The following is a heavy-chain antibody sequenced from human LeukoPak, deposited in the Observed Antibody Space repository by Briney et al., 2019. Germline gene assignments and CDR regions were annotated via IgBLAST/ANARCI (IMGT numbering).Heavy chain of an antibody. J-gene: IGHJ4*02. Sequence: KPSGTLSLTCAVSGGSISSSNWWSWVRQPPGKGLEWIGEIYHSGSTNYNPSLKSRVTISVDKSKNQFSLKLSSVTAADTAVYYCARGVYCSGGSCYALLDYWGQGTLVTVSS. V-gene: IGHV4-4*02. CDR1: GGSISSSNW. CDR2: IYHSGST. CDR3: ARGVYCSGGSCYALLDY. D-gene: IGHD2-15*01.